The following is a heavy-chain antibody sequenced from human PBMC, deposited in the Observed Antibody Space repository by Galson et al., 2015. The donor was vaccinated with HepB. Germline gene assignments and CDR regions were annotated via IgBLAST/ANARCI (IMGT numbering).Heavy chain of an antibody. CDR2: IWYDGSNK. CDR3: ARDPSPLHSSGPSDY. V-gene: IGHV3-33*08. Sequence: SLRLSCAASGFTFSSYWMSWVRQAPGKGLEWVAVIWYDGSNKYYADSVKGRFTISRDNSKNTLYLQMNSLRAEDTAVYYCARDPSPLHSSGPSDYWGQGTLVTVSS. CDR1: GFTFSSYW. J-gene: IGHJ4*02. D-gene: IGHD6-19*01.